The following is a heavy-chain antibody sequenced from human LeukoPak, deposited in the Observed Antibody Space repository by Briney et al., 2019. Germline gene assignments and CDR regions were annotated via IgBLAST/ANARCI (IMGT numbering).Heavy chain of an antibody. D-gene: IGHD4-23*01. CDR2: IRSQANSYAT. V-gene: IGHV3-73*01. CDR1: GFTFSGSA. CDR3: TSFGGNLPR. Sequence: GGSLRLSCAASGFTFSGSAMHWVRQAPGKGLEWVGRIRSQANSYATEYAASVKGRCTISREDSKNTAYLQMNSLKTEDTAVYYCTSFGGNLPRWGQGTLVTVSS. J-gene: IGHJ4*02.